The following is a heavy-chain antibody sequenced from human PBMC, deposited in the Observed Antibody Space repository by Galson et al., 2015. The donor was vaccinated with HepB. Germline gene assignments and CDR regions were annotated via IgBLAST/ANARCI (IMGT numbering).Heavy chain of an antibody. Sequence: SVKVSCKASGYTFTGYYMHWVRQAPGQGLEWMGWINPNSGGTNYAQKFQGRVTMTRDTSISTAYMELSRLRSDDTAVYYCARGHYDFWSGYLHYFDYWGQGTLVTVSS. J-gene: IGHJ4*02. CDR3: ARGHYDFWSGYLHYFDY. V-gene: IGHV1-2*02. CDR1: GYTFTGYY. D-gene: IGHD3-3*01. CDR2: INPNSGGT.